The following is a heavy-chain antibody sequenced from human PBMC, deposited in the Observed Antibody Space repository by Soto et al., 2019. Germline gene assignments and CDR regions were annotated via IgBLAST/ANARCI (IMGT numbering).Heavy chain of an antibody. V-gene: IGHV1-2*02. D-gene: IGHD3-22*01. J-gene: IGHJ4*02. CDR3: ASGPITMIVQGIDY. CDR1: GYTLTGYY. Sequence: ASVKVSCKASGYTLTGYYMHWVRQAPGQGLEWMGWINPNSGGTNYAQKFQGRVTMTRDTSISTAYMELSRLRSDDTAVYYCASGPITMIVQGIDYWGQGTLVTVSS. CDR2: INPNSGGT.